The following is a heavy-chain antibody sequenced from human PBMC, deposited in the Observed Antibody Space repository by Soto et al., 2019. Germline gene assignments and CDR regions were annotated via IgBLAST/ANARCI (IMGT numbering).Heavy chain of an antibody. V-gene: IGHV1-8*01. CDR3: ARSITIFGLVIDYFDY. D-gene: IGHD3-3*01. CDR2: MNPNSGNT. Sequence: QVQLVQSGAEVKKPGASVKVSCKASGYTFTSYDINWVRQATGQGLEWMGWMNPNSGNTGYAQKFQGRVTMTRNTSISTAYMELSSLRSEDTAVYYCARSITIFGLVIDYFDYWGQGTLVTVSS. CDR1: GYTFTSYD. J-gene: IGHJ4*02.